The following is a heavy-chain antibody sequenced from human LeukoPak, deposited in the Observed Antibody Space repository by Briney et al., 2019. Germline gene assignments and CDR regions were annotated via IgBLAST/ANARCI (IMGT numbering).Heavy chain of an antibody. J-gene: IGHJ5*02. CDR1: GGTFSSYA. Sequence: ASVKVSCKASGGTFSSYAISWVRQAPGQGLEWMGGIIPIFGTANYAQKFQGRVTITADESTSTAYMELSSLRSEHTAVYYCARETLGWFGELFYNWFDPWGQGTLVTVSS. V-gene: IGHV1-69*13. CDR3: ARETLGWFGELFYNWFDP. CDR2: IIPIFGTA. D-gene: IGHD3-10*01.